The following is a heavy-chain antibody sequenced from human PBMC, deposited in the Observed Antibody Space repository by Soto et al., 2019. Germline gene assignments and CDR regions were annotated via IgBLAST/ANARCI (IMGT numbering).Heavy chain of an antibody. V-gene: IGHV1-46*01. D-gene: IGHD5-12*01. CDR2: INPSGGST. Sequence: ASVKVSCKASGGTFSSYTISWVRQAPGQGLEWMGRINPSGGSTSYAQKFQGRVTMTRDTSTSTVYMELSSLRSEDTAVYYCARVGGRDGYKTGGNLDYWGQGTLVTVSS. J-gene: IGHJ4*02. CDR1: GGTFSSYT. CDR3: ARVGGRDGYKTGGNLDY.